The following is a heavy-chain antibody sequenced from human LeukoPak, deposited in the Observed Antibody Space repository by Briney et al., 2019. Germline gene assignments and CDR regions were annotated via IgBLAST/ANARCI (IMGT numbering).Heavy chain of an antibody. Sequence: GGSLRLSCAASGFSFRSHWMSWVRQATGKGLEWLANIKEDGSKQYYVDSVKGRFTISRDNAKNSLYLQINSLRAEDTAMYYCARDRAWDYLDSWDQGPLVTVSS. V-gene: IGHV3-7*03. CDR2: IKEDGSKQ. J-gene: IGHJ4*02. D-gene: IGHD7-27*01. CDR3: ARDRAWDYLDS. CDR1: GFSFRSHW.